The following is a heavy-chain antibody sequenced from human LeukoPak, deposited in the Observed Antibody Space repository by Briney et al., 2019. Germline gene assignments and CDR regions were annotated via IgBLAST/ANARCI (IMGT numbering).Heavy chain of an antibody. CDR3: AKVRGTYSSGYFFDY. CDR2: ISWNSGYI. J-gene: IGHJ4*02. D-gene: IGHD6-19*01. V-gene: IGHV3-9*01. Sequence: GGSLRLSCATSGFTFSHYAMHWVRQAPGKGLEWLSIISWNSGYIGYADSVKGRFTISRDNAKKSLDLQMNSLRAEDTAFYYCAKVRGTYSSGYFFDYWGQGTLVTVSS. CDR1: GFTFSHYA.